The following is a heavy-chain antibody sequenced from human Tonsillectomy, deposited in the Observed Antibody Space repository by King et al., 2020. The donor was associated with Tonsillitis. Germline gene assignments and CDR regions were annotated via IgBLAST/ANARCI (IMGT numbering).Heavy chain of an antibody. CDR1: GFSLSTSGAL. J-gene: IGHJ4*02. CDR3: AHGDAFLGSSFDF. CDR2: VYWDDDK. Sequence: TLKESGPTLVKPTQTLTLTFAFSGFSLSTSGALVAWNRQPPGKALEWLALVYWDDDKRYSPSLQSRVTVTKDTSNDRVVLTVTNMDPVDSATYYCAHGDAFLGSSFDFWGQGILVTVSS. D-gene: IGHD6-6*01. V-gene: IGHV2-5*02.